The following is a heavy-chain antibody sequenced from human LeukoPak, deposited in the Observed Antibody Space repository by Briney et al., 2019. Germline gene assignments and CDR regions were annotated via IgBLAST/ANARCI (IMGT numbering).Heavy chain of an antibody. D-gene: IGHD1-1*01. V-gene: IGHV4-38-2*02. CDR1: GYFISSGYY. CDR3: ARDNERGTLDY. J-gene: IGHJ4*02. Sequence: SETLSLTCAVSGYFISSGYYWDWIRQPPGKGLEWIGSIYHSGSTYYNPSLKSRVTISVDTSKNQFSLRLSSVTAADTAVYYCARDNERGTLDYWGQGTLVTVSS. CDR2: IYHSGST.